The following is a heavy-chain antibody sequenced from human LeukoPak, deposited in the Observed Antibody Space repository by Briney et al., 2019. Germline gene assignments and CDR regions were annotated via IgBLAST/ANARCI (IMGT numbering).Heavy chain of an antibody. CDR1: GYTLTELS. CDR2: FDPEDGET. Sequence: ASVTVSCKVSGYTLTELSMHWVRQAPGKGLEWMGGFDPEDGETISAQKFQGRVTMTEDTSTDTAYMELSSLRSEDTAVYYCACRDGYNWDYWGQGTLVTVSS. CDR3: ACRDGYNWDY. D-gene: IGHD5-24*01. V-gene: IGHV1-24*01. J-gene: IGHJ4*02.